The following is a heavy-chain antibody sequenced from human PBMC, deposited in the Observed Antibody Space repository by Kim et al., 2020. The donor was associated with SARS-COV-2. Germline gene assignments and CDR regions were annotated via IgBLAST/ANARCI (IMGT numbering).Heavy chain of an antibody. Sequence: GGSLRLSCAASGFTFSDYYMSWIRQAPGKGLEWVSYISSSGSTIYYADPVKSRFTISRANAKHSLYLQMNSMRAEDTAVYYCARGSHAGLVLGYYYGMDGWGQGTTVTVSS. CDR1: GFTFSDYY. CDR3: ARGSHAGLVLGYYYGMDG. V-gene: IGHV3-11*01. D-gene: IGHD6-19*01. J-gene: IGHJ6*02. CDR2: ISSSGSTI.